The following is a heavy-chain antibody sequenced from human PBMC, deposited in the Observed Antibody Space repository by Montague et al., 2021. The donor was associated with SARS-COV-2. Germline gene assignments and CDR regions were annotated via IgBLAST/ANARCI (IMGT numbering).Heavy chain of an antibody. CDR3: ARLYGPSFDY. D-gene: IGHD4-17*01. Sequence: SETLSLTCTVSGGSVSRISSHWGWIRQPPGKGLEYIGSFYYAGGTQYNPSLKSRVTISVDTSNDQFSLKMNSVTATDTAVYFCARLYGPSFDYWGQGTLVTVSS. CDR1: GGSVSRISSH. V-gene: IGHV4-39*01. J-gene: IGHJ4*02. CDR2: FYYAGGT.